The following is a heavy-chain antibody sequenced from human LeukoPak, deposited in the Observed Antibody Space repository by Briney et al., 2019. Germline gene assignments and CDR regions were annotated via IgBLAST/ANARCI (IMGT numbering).Heavy chain of an antibody. Sequence: SETLSLTCTVSGGSIRSYYWSWIRQPPGKGLEWIAYIYYSGSTNYNPSLKSRVTISVDTSKNQFSLKLSSVTAADTAVYYCAGRDSYGYTVFDYWGQGTLVTVSS. CDR2: IYYSGST. J-gene: IGHJ4*02. CDR1: GGSIRSYY. CDR3: AGRDSYGYTVFDY. V-gene: IGHV4-59*01. D-gene: IGHD5-18*01.